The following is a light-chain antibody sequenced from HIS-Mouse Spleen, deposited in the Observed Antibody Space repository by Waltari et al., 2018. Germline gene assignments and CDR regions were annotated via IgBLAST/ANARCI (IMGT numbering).Light chain of an antibody. CDR1: SSDVGSYNL. CDR3: CSYAGSSTFEV. V-gene: IGLV2-23*03. J-gene: IGLJ2*01. CDR2: EGS. Sequence: QSALTQPASVSGSPGQSITISCTGTSSDVGSYNLVSWYQQHPGKAPKLMIYEGSKRPSGVSNRVAGSKYGNTASLTIAGLQAEDEAEYYCCSYAGSSTFEVFGGGTKLTVL.